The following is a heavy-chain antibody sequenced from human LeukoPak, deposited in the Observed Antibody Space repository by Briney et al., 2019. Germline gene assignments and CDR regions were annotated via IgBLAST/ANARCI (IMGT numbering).Heavy chain of an antibody. Sequence: SETLSLTCTVSGGSISSYYWSWIRQPPGKRLEWIGYIYYSGSTNYNPSLKSRVTISVDTSKNQFSLKLSSVTAADTAVYYCARLTKNDSGSYRFGKKKRGYMDVWGKGTTVTISS. J-gene: IGHJ6*03. CDR2: IYYSGST. CDR1: GGSISSYY. D-gene: IGHD3-10*01. CDR3: ARLTKNDSGSYRFGKKKRGYMDV. V-gene: IGHV4-59*12.